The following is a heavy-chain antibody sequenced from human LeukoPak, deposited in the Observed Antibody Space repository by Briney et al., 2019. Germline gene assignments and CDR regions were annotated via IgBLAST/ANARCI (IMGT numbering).Heavy chain of an antibody. CDR1: GGSFSGYY. Sequence: SETLSLTCAVYGGSFSGYYWSWIRQPPGKGLEWIGEINHSGSTNYNPSLESRVTISVDKSKNQFSLKLSSVTAADTAVYYCARELGNDFWSGYPYYYGMDVWGQGTTVTVSS. D-gene: IGHD3-3*01. CDR3: ARELGNDFWSGYPYYYGMDV. CDR2: INHSGST. J-gene: IGHJ6*02. V-gene: IGHV4-34*01.